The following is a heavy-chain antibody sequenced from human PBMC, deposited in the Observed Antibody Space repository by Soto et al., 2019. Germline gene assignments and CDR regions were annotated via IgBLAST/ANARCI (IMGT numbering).Heavy chain of an antibody. CDR2: IKSKTDGGTT. CDR1: GFTFSNAW. V-gene: IGHV3-15*01. Sequence: GGSLRLSCAASGFTFSNAWMSWVRQAPGKGLEWVGRIKSKTDGGTTDYAAPVKGRFTISRDDSKNTLYLQMNSLKTEDTAVYYCTTEFLTTVTNDDAFDIWGQGTMVTVSS. J-gene: IGHJ3*02. D-gene: IGHD4-4*01. CDR3: TTEFLTTVTNDDAFDI.